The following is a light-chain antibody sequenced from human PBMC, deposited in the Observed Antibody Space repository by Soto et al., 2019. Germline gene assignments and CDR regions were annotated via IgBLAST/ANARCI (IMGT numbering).Light chain of an antibody. CDR3: SSYSISTAYL. Sequence: QSVLTQPASVSGSPGQSITISCTGTSSDVGGYDYVSWYQLHPGKAPKLIVFEVNNRPSGVSYRFSGSKSGNTASLTISGLQAEDEADYFCSSYSISTAYLFGTGTKLTVL. CDR2: EVN. V-gene: IGLV2-14*01. CDR1: SSDVGGYDY. J-gene: IGLJ1*01.